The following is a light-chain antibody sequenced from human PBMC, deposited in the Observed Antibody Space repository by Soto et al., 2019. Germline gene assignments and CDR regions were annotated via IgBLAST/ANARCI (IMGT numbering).Light chain of an antibody. V-gene: IGKV3-20*01. CDR1: QSVSSNY. CDR2: GAS. Sequence: ENVFTQSPGPLSLSPGERATLSFRASQSVSSNYLAWYQQKPGQAPRLLIYGASSRATGIPDRFSGSGSGTDFTLTISRLEPEDFAVYYCQQYGSSRTFGQGTKVDIK. CDR3: QQYGSSRT. J-gene: IGKJ1*01.